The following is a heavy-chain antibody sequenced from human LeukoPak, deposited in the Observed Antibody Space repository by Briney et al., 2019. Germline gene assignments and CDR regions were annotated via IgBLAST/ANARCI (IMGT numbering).Heavy chain of an antibody. CDR2: MNPNSGNT. D-gene: IGHD3-9*01. CDR3: ARGGDRHYDILTGYPLYYYYGMDV. Sequence: ASVKVSCKASGYTFTSYDINWVRQATGQGLEWMGWMNPNSGNTGYAQKFQGRVNMTRNTSISTAYMELSSLKSEDTAVYYCARGGDRHYDILTGYPLYYYYGMDVWGQGTTVTVSS. CDR1: GYTFTSYD. J-gene: IGHJ6*02. V-gene: IGHV1-8*01.